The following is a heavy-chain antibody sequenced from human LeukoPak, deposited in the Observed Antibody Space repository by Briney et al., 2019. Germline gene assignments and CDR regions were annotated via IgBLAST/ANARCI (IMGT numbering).Heavy chain of an antibody. CDR1: GYTFTGYY. Sequence: GASVKVSCKDSGYTFTGYYMHWVRQAPGQGLEWMGWINPNSGGTNYAQKFQGRVTMTRDTSISTAYMELSRLRSDDTAVYYCARGAYYYDSSGYFDYWGQGTLVTVSS. J-gene: IGHJ4*02. CDR2: INPNSGGT. D-gene: IGHD3-22*01. CDR3: ARGAYYYDSSGYFDY. V-gene: IGHV1-2*02.